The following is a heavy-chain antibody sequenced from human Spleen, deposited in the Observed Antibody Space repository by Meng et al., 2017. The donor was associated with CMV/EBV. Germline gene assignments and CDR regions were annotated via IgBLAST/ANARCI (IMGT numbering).Heavy chain of an antibody. CDR1: GYTFTGYY. Sequence: ASVKVSCKASGYTFTGYYIHWVRQAPGQGLEWMGWINPNSGGTKSAQKFQGRVTMTRDTSISTAYMELSRLRSDDTAVYFCARAHPYDFWSGSVWGQGTTVTVSS. CDR2: INPNSGGT. CDR3: ARAHPYDFWSGSV. D-gene: IGHD3-3*01. J-gene: IGHJ6*02. V-gene: IGHV1-2*02.